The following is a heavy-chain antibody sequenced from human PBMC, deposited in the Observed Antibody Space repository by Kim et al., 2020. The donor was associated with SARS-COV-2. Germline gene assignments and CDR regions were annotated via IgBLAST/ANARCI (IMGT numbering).Heavy chain of an antibody. J-gene: IGHJ5*02. V-gene: IGHV3-11*04. Sequence: SVRGRFTISRDNAKNSLYLQMNSLRAEDTAVYYCAKGTATNSRAGGFCHLWGQGTLVTVSS. D-gene: IGHD2-21*02. CDR3: AKGTATNSRAGGFCHL.